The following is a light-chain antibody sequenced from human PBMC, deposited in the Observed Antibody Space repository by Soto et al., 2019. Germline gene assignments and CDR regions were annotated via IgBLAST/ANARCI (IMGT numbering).Light chain of an antibody. CDR3: HQRQSWPRT. CDR1: QYINTR. J-gene: IGKJ1*01. Sequence: EIVLRQSPPSLSWFAGDRLTLSFMASQYINTRLAWYQHRPGQAPRLLIYQTSIRAAGIPARFSASGSGTDFTLTISDVQPEDFALYYCHQRQSWPRTFGQGTKVDIK. V-gene: IGKV3-11*01. CDR2: QTS.